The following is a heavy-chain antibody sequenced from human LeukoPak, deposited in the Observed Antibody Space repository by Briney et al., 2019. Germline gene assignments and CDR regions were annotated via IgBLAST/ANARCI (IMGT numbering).Heavy chain of an antibody. V-gene: IGHV3-53*01. CDR3: TKLNGWYGEGYFDC. Sequence: GGSLRRSCAASGFTVSSTYMSWVRQPAGKGLEWVSVIYTGGTTFYADSVKGRFTISRDNSKNTLYLQMNSLRADDTAVYYFTKLNGWYGEGYFDCWGQGTLVTVSS. J-gene: IGHJ4*02. CDR1: GFTVSSTY. D-gene: IGHD3-10*01. CDR2: IYTGGTT.